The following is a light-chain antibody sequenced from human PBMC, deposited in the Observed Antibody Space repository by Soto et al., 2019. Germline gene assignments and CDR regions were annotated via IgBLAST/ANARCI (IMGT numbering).Light chain of an antibody. CDR3: QQNNNWPPT. V-gene: IGKV3-15*01. CDR2: GAS. Sequence: EIVMTQSPATLSVSPGERVTLSCRASQSVSSNLAWYQQKRGQAPRLLIHGASTRATGIPARFSGSGSGTEFTLTISSVQSEDFAVYYCQQNNNWPPTFGQGTKVEIK. CDR1: QSVSSN. J-gene: IGKJ1*01.